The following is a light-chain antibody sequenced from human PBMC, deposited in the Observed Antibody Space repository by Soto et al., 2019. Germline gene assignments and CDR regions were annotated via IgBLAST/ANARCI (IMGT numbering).Light chain of an antibody. Sequence: QSALTQPASVSGSPGQSITISCTGTDSDVGGYNYVSWYQQHPGKAPKLMIYGVYNRPSGVSNRVSGSKSGNTASLTISGLQAEDEAEYYCSSFTNNNTPHVVFGGGTKVTVL. V-gene: IGLV2-14*01. CDR2: GVY. CDR1: DSDVGGYNY. CDR3: SSFTNNNTPHVV. J-gene: IGLJ2*01.